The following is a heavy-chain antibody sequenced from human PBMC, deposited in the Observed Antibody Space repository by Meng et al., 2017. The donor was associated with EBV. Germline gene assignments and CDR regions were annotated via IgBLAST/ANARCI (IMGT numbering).Heavy chain of an antibody. J-gene: IGHJ5*02. CDR1: GGSFSGSN. CDR3: ARGGGNRGGIVGATYRLNWFDT. V-gene: IGHV4-34*01. Sequence: QVQLQQWGAGLFKPLETLALTRAGYGGSFSGSNWSWIRQPPGKGLGWIGEIKYSGSTNYNPSLKSRVTISVDTSKNQFSLKLSSVTAADTAVYYCARGGGNRGGIVGATYRLNWFDTWGQGTLGTVAS. D-gene: IGHD1-26*01. CDR2: IKYSGST.